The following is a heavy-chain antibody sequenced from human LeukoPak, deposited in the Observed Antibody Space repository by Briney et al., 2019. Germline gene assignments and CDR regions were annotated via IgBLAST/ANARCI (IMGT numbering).Heavy chain of an antibody. D-gene: IGHD3-10*01. Sequence: PSQTLSLTCTVSGGSISSGGYYWSWIRQPPGKGLEWIGYIYHSGSTYYSPSLKSRVTISVDTSKNQFSLKLSSVTAADTAVYYCARGLYYGSGSYYNVDYYYGMDVWGQGTTVTVSS. CDR2: IYHSGST. J-gene: IGHJ6*02. V-gene: IGHV4-30-2*01. CDR1: GGSISSGGYY. CDR3: ARGLYYGSGSYYNVDYYYGMDV.